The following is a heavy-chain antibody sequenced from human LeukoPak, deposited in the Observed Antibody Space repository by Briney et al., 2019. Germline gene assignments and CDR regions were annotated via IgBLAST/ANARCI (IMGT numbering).Heavy chain of an antibody. CDR1: GFTFSSYW. CDR2: IKQDGSEK. CDR3: AKASGSGYYFGGYYFDY. D-gene: IGHD3-3*01. V-gene: IGHV3-7*03. J-gene: IGHJ4*02. Sequence: GGSLRLSCAASGFTFSSYWMSWVRQAPGKGLEWVANIKQDGSEKYYVDSVKGRFTISRDNSKKTLYLQMNSLSTEDTAVYYCAKASGSGYYFGGYYFDYWGQGTLVTVSS.